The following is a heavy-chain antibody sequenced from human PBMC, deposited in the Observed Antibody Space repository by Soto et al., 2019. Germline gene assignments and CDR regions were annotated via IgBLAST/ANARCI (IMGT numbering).Heavy chain of an antibody. J-gene: IGHJ6*02. CDR1: GFTFSSYG. D-gene: IGHD6-13*01. CDR2: ISYDGSNK. CDR3: GKQEQHLVPDYYYYGMDV. Sequence: GGSLRLSCAASGFTFSSYGMHWVRQAPGKGLEWVAVISYDGSNKYYADSVKGRFTISRDNSKNTLYLQMNSLRAEDTAVYYCGKQEQHLVPDYYYYGMDVWSQGTPVTVSS. V-gene: IGHV3-30*18.